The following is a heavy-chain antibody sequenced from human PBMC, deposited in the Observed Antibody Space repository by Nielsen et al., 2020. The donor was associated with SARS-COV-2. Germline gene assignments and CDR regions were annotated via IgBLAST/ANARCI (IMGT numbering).Heavy chain of an antibody. Sequence: PGKGLEWVGRIKSKTDGGTTDYAAPVKGRFTISRDDSKNTLYLQMNSLKTEDTAVYYCTTDYIPSPYYDFWSGYFPYYYGMDVWGQVTSVTVSS. CDR3: TTDYIPSPYYDFWSGYFPYYYGMDV. CDR2: IKSKTDGGTT. J-gene: IGHJ6*02. V-gene: IGHV3-15*01. D-gene: IGHD3-3*01.